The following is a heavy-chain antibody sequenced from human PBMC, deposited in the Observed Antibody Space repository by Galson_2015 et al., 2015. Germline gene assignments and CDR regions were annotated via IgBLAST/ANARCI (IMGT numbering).Heavy chain of an antibody. J-gene: IGHJ4*02. D-gene: IGHD6-25*01. CDR1: GFIVSSNY. V-gene: IGHV3-53*01. CDR2: IYSGGST. Sequence: SLRLSCAASGFIVSSNYMSWVRQAPGKGLEWVSIIYSGGSTYYADSVKGRFTISRDNSKNTLFLQMNSLRAEDTAVYYCVRESAAGNGVDYWGQGTLVTVSS. CDR3: VRESAAGNGVDY.